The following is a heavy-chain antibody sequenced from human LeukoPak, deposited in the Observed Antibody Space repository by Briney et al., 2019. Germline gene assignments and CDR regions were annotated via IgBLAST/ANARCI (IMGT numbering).Heavy chain of an antibody. J-gene: IGHJ4*02. V-gene: IGHV3-23*01. CDR2: ISGSGGST. D-gene: IGHD3-22*01. CDR3: AKPSSGYYFFY. CDR1: GFTFSSYT. Sequence: GGSLRLSCAASGFTFSSYTMSWVRQAPGKGLEWVSAISGSGGSTYYADSVKGRFTISRDNSKNTLYLQMNSLRAEDTAVYYCAKPSSGYYFFYWGQGTLVTVSS.